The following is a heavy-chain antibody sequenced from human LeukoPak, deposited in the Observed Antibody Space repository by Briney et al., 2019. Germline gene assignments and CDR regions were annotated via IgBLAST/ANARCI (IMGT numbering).Heavy chain of an antibody. V-gene: IGHV3-15*01. Sequence: GGSLRLSCAASGFTFSNAWMSWVRQAPGKGLEWVGRIKSKTDGGTTDSAAPVKGRFTISRDDSKNTLYLQMNSLKTEDTAVYYCARDPLRGGSYGPFDPWGQGTLVTVSS. CDR2: IKSKTDGGTT. J-gene: IGHJ5*02. CDR3: ARDPLRGGSYGPFDP. CDR1: GFTFSNAW. D-gene: IGHD1-26*01.